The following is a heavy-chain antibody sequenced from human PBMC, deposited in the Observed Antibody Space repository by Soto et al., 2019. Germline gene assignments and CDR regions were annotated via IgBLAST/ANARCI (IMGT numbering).Heavy chain of an antibody. Sequence: GASVEVSCKASGYTYTSYDINWVRQATGQGLEWMGWMNPNSGNTGYAQKFQGRVTMTRNTSISTAYMELSNLRSEDTAVYYCARAVNYDFWSGYYILYDYWGQGTLVTVSS. D-gene: IGHD3-3*01. CDR2: MNPNSGNT. CDR3: ARAVNYDFWSGYYILYDY. CDR1: GYTYTSYD. J-gene: IGHJ4*02. V-gene: IGHV1-8*01.